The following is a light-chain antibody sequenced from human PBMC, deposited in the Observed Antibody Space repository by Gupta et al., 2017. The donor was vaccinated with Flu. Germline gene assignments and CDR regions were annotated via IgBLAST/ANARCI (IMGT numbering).Light chain of an antibody. CDR1: QSLLQRSGYSH. Sequence: GEPASITCRSSQSLLQRSGYSHLDWYLQRPGQSPQHLIYLGSLRASGVPDRCSGTGSDTNCTLIISSVEAEDVGVYYCMEGLEIGTGRLSFGGGTXVDIK. V-gene: IGKV2-28*01. CDR3: MEGLEIGTGRLS. J-gene: IGKJ4*01. CDR2: LGS.